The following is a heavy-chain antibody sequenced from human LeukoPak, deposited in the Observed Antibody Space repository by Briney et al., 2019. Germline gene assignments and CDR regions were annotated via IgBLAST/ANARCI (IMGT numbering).Heavy chain of an antibody. Sequence: PGGSLRLSCAASGFTFSRYSMNWVRHAPGKGLEWVSYISSSSNSIHYADSVKGRFTISRDNAKNSLYLQMKSLRAEDTAVYYCASALTYYYDTSGSLPWGQGTLVTVSS. CDR1: GFTFSRYS. CDR2: ISSSSNSI. CDR3: ASALTYYYDTSGSLP. V-gene: IGHV3-48*01. D-gene: IGHD3-22*01. J-gene: IGHJ5*02.